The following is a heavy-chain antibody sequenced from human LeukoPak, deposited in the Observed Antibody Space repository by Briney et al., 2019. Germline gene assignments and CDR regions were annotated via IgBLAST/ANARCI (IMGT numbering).Heavy chain of an antibody. Sequence: GRSLRLSCAASGFTFSGYGMHWVRQAPGKGLEWVAVISYDGGNYYYADSVKGRFTISRDNSKNTLYLQMNSLRAEDTALYYCANHSTGRGDCYQHWAQGPLVSVSS. V-gene: IGHV3-30*18. CDR1: GFTFSGYG. J-gene: IGHJ1*01. CDR3: ANHSTGRGDCYQH. CDR2: ISYDGGNY. D-gene: IGHD2-21*02.